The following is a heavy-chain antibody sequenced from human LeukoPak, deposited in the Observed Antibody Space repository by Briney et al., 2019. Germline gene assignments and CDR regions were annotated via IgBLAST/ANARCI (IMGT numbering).Heavy chain of an antibody. CDR2: ISSSGSGGNT. D-gene: IGHD6-19*01. CDR1: GVTLSSYA. CDR3: AKADSSGWYESNWFDP. J-gene: IGHJ5*02. V-gene: IGHV3-23*01. Sequence: GGSLRLSCAASGVTLSSYAMSWARQAPGKGLEWVSGISSSGSGGNTYYADSVKGRFTISRDNSRNTLYLQMSSLRAEDTAVYYCAKADSSGWYESNWFDPWGQGTLVTVSS.